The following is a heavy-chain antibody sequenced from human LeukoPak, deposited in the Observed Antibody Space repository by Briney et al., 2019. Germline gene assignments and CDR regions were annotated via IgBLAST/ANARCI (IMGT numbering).Heavy chain of an antibody. V-gene: IGHV4-59*08. J-gene: IGHJ4*02. CDR2: IYYTGST. D-gene: IGHD6-13*01. Sequence: SETLSLTCTASGGSISNYYWSWIRQAPGGGLEWIGYIYYTGSTKYNPSLKSRVTISVDTSKNQFSLKLSSVTAADTAVYYSARQQQLLDYWGQGTLVTVSS. CDR1: GGSISNYY. CDR3: ARQQQLLDY.